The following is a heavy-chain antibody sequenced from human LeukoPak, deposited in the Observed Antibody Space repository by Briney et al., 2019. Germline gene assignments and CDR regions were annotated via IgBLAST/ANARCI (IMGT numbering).Heavy chain of an antibody. J-gene: IGHJ6*03. V-gene: IGHV3-11*04. CDR3: ARQSGDSSSWPIYYYYYMDV. CDR2: ISSSGSTI. CDR1: GFTFSDYY. D-gene: IGHD6-13*01. Sequence: GGSLRLSCAASGFTFSDYYMSWIRQAPGKGLEWVSYISSSGSTIYYADSVKGRFTISRDNAKNSLYLQMNSLRAEDTAVYYCARQSGDSSSWPIYYYYYMDVWGKGTTVTVSS.